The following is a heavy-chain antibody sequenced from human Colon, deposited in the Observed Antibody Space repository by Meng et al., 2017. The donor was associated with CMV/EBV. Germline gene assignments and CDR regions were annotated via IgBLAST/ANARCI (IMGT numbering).Heavy chain of an antibody. CDR2: ISSRSSYI. D-gene: IGHD5/OR15-5a*01. J-gene: IGHJ5*02. CDR3: ARSTIPTLNWFDP. CDR1: LFSFSSSR. V-gene: IGHV3-21*01. Sequence: AASLFSFSSSRMNSVRQAPGTGLDWVSSISSRSSYIYYADSVNGLFTISRDNAKNSLYLQMNSLRAEDTAVYYCARSTIPTLNWFDPWGQGTLVTSPQ.